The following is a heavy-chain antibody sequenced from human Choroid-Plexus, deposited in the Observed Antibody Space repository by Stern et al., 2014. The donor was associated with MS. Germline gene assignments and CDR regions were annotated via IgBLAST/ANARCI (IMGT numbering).Heavy chain of an antibody. CDR3: AKDRQYLTFFFDF. CDR1: EFSFRSFG. CDR2: ISYDGSK. V-gene: IGHV3-30*18. J-gene: IGHJ4*02. D-gene: IGHD2/OR15-2a*01. Sequence: QVQLVESGGGVVQPGRPLRLSCAASEFSFRSFGMHWVRQAPGKGLEWVALISYDGSKDYADSVKGRFAISRDNSKNTLYLQMNSLRAEDTAVYYCAKDRQYLTFFFDFWGQGSLVTVSS.